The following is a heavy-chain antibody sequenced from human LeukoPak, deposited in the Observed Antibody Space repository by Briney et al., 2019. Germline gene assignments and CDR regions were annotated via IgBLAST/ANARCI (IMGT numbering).Heavy chain of an antibody. D-gene: IGHD6-6*01. CDR1: GGTFSSYA. CDR3: ARRAIAARLVITNYFDY. CDR2: IIPIFGTA. J-gene: IGHJ4*02. V-gene: IGHV1-69*13. Sequence: SVKVSCKASGGTFSSYAISWVRQAPGQGLEWMGGIIPIFGTANYAQKFQGRVTITADESTSTAYMGLSSLRSEDTAVYYCARRAIAARLVITNYFDYWGQGTLVTVSS.